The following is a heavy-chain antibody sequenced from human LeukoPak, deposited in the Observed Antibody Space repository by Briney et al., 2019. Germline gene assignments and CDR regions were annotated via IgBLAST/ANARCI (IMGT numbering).Heavy chain of an antibody. CDR1: GFTFSTYN. J-gene: IGHJ6*02. CDR3: ARDYEYYGSGPLDV. Sequence: KTGGSLRLSCVASGFTFSTYNMHWVRQAPGKGLEWVSTISSSSSSYKYYADSVKGRFTISRDNPKNTLYLQMNSLRAEDTAVYYCARDYEYYGSGPLDVWGQGTTVTVSS. V-gene: IGHV3-21*01. CDR2: ISSSSSSYK. D-gene: IGHD3-10*01.